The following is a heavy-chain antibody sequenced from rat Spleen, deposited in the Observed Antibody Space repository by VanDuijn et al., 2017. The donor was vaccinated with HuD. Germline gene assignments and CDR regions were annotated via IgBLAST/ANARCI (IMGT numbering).Heavy chain of an antibody. J-gene: IGHJ2*01. CDR1: GYSITSSYR. D-gene: IGHD1-11*01. CDR3: TAEGLLSYFDY. CDR2: INSAGST. Sequence: EVQLQESGPGLVKPSQSLSLTCSVTGYSITSSYRWNWIRKFPGNKLEWMGYINSAGSTNYNPSLKSRISITRDTSKNQFFLQVNSVTTEDTAMYYCTAEGLLSYFDYWGQGVMVTVSS. V-gene: IGHV3-3*01.